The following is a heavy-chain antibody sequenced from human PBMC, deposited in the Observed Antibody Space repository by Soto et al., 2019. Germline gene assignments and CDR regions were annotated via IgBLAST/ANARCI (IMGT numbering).Heavy chain of an antibody. Sequence: QVQLQQWGAGLLKPSETLSLTCAVYGGSFSGYYWSWIRQPPGKGLEWIGEINRSGSTNYNPSLKSRVTISVDTSKNQFSLKLSSVTAADTAVYYCARGRRGSGSYYSAWGQGTLVTVSS. CDR3: ARGRRGSGSYYSA. D-gene: IGHD3-10*01. V-gene: IGHV4-34*01. CDR2: INRSGST. CDR1: GGSFSGYY. J-gene: IGHJ5*02.